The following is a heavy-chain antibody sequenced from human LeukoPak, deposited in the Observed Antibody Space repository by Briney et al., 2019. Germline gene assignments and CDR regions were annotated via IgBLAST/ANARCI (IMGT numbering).Heavy chain of an antibody. CDR1: GFTVSSNY. Sequence: GGSLRLSCAASGFTVSSNYMSWVRQAPGKGLEWVSVIYSGGSTYYADSVKGRFTISRDNAKNSLYLQMNSLRTEDTAVYYCARDLLYYGANLRGSFDSWGQGTLVTVSS. V-gene: IGHV3-66*01. CDR2: IYSGGST. CDR3: ARDLLYYGANLRGSFDS. J-gene: IGHJ5*01. D-gene: IGHD4-23*01.